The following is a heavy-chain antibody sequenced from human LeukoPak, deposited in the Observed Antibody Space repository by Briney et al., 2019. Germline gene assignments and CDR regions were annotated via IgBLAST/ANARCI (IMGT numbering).Heavy chain of an antibody. CDR2: ISWDGGST. CDR3: AKDARHYYGSGSYVDY. J-gene: IGHJ4*02. D-gene: IGHD3-10*01. Sequence: GGSLRLSCAASGFTFDDYTMHWVRQAPGKGLEWVSLISWDGGSTYYADSVKGRFTISRDNSKNSLYLQMNSLRTEDTALYYCAKDARHYYGSGSYVDYWGQGTLVTVSS. CDR1: GFTFDDYT. V-gene: IGHV3-43*01.